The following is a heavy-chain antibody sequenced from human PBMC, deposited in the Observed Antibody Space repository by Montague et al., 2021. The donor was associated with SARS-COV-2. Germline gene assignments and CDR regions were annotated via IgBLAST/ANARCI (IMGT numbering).Heavy chain of an antibody. Sequence: CAISGDSVSSNSAAWKWIRQSPSRGLEWLGRTYYRSKWHNDYAESVKSRITINPDTSKNQISLQLNSVTPEDTAVYYCARGSQVGSWPPAESGMDVWGQGTKVTVSS. CDR2: TYYRSKWHN. CDR3: ARGSQVGSWPPAESGMDV. CDR1: GDSVSSNSAA. J-gene: IGHJ6*02. D-gene: IGHD6-13*01. V-gene: IGHV6-1*01.